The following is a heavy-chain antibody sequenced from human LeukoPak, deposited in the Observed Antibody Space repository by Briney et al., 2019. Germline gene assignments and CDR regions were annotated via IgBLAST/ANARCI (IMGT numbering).Heavy chain of an antibody. Sequence: GGSLRLSCAASGFTFDDYAMHWVRQAPGKGLEWVSAISGSGGSTYYADSVKGRFTISRDNSKNTLYLQMNSLRAEDTAVYYCAKISSGLLHRYWGQGTLVTVSS. CDR3: AKISSGLLHRY. J-gene: IGHJ4*02. CDR1: GFTFDDYA. V-gene: IGHV3-23*01. CDR2: ISGSGGST. D-gene: IGHD3-22*01.